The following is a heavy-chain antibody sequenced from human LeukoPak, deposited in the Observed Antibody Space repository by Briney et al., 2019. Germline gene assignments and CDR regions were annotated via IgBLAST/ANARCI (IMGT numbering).Heavy chain of an antibody. CDR2: TSGSGGST. Sequence: GGSLRLSCAASGFTFSSYAMSWVRQAPGKGLEWVSATSGSGGSTYYADSVKGRFTISRDNSKNTLYLQMNSLRAEDTAVYYCAKGVWATILTNDAFDIWGQGTMVTVSS. V-gene: IGHV3-23*01. CDR1: GFTFSSYA. CDR3: AKGVWATILTNDAFDI. D-gene: IGHD3-9*01. J-gene: IGHJ3*02.